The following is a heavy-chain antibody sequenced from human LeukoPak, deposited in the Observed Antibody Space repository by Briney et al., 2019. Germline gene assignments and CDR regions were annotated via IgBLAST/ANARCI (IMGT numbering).Heavy chain of an antibody. CDR3: AKDHRDGYNYCFDY. Sequence: GGSLRLSCAASGFTFNSYAMTWVRQSPGRGLEWVSSISASGGSTYYVDSVKGRFTISRDNSKNTLYLQMNSLRAEDTAVYYCAKDHRDGYNYCFDYWGQGTLVTVSS. J-gene: IGHJ4*02. D-gene: IGHD5-24*01. V-gene: IGHV3-23*01. CDR2: ISASGGST. CDR1: GFTFNSYA.